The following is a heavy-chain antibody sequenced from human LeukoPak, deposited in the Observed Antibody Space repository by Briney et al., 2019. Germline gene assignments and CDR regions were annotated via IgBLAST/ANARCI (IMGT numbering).Heavy chain of an antibody. CDR3: AKESGKFDY. V-gene: IGHV3-43*02. J-gene: IGHJ4*02. Sequence: PGGSLRLSCVASGLTFDDSAIHWVRQAPGKGLEWVSLISGDGGSTFYADSVKGRFSISRDNSKNSLYLQMNSLRPEDTAMYYCAKESGKFDYWGQGTLVAVSS. CDR1: GLTFDDSA. CDR2: ISGDGGST.